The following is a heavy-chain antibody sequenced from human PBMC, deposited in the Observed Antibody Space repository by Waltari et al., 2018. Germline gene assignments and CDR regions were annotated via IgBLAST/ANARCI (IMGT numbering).Heavy chain of an antibody. CDR3: AKDRVGSSWIYDY. D-gene: IGHD6-13*01. V-gene: IGHV3-23*01. J-gene: IGHJ4*02. Sequence: EVQLLESGGCLVQPGGSLRISWAASGFTFSSYAMSWVRRAPGKGLEWVSAISGSGGSTYYADSVKGRFTISRDNSKNTLYLQMNSLRAEDTAVYYCAKDRVGSSWIYDYWGQGTLVTVSS. CDR2: ISGSGGST. CDR1: GFTFSSYA.